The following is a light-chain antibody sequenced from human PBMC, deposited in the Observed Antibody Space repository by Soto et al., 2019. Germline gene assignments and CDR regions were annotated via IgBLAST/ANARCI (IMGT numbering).Light chain of an antibody. Sequence: AIRMTQSPSSLSASTGDRVTITCRASQGISSYLAWYQQKPGKAPKLMIYAASTLQSGVPSRFSDSGSGTDFTLTISCLKHEDFATCYCQQYYSYTLTFGGGTKVDIK. CDR3: QQYYSYTLT. CDR1: QGISSY. CDR2: AAS. J-gene: IGKJ4*01. V-gene: IGKV1-8*01.